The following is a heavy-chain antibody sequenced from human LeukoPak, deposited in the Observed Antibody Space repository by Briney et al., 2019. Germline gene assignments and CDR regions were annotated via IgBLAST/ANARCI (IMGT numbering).Heavy chain of an antibody. CDR2: ISSSSSYI. D-gene: IGHD6-19*01. V-gene: IGHV3-21*01. J-gene: IGHJ4*02. CDR1: GFTFSSYS. CDR3: ARGEVAGTTPFDY. Sequence: GGSLRLSCAASGFTFSSYSMNWVRQAPGKGLEWVSSISSSSSYIYYADSVKGRFTISRDNAKNSLYLQMNSLRAEDTAVYYCARGEVAGTTPFDYWGQGTLVTVSS.